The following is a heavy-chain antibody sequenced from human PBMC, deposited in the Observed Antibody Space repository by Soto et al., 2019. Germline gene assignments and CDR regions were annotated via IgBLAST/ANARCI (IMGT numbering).Heavy chain of an antibody. Sequence: GGSLRLSCAASGFTFSSYAMSWVRQAPGKGLEWVSTISVSGGNTHYADSVKGRFTISRDNSKNTLYLLMNSLRAEDTAVYYCAKDPPTPVYYFYLDVWGKGTTVTVSS. CDR3: AKDPPTPVYYFYLDV. CDR2: ISVSGGNT. J-gene: IGHJ6*03. CDR1: GFTFSSYA. V-gene: IGHV3-23*01. D-gene: IGHD4-17*01.